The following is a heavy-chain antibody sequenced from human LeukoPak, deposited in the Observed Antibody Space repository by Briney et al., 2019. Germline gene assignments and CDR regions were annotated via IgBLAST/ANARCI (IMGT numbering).Heavy chain of an antibody. V-gene: IGHV3-11*06. CDR2: ISSSSSYT. Sequence: GGSLRLSCAASGFTFSDYYMSWIRQAPGKGLEWVSYISSSSSYTNYADSVKGRFTISRDNAKNSLYLQMNSLRAEDTAVYYCASGSQLERHPIDYWGQGTLVTVSS. J-gene: IGHJ4*02. D-gene: IGHD1-1*01. CDR3: ASGSQLERHPIDY. CDR1: GFTFSDYY.